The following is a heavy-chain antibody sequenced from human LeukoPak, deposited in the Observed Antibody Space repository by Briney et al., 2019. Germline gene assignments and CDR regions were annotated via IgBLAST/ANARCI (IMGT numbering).Heavy chain of an antibody. D-gene: IGHD3-10*01. Sequence: ASVKVSCKASGYTFTDYYMHWVRQAPGQGLEWMGIINPSGGSTSYAQKFQGRVTMTRDTSTSTVYMELSSLRSEDTAVYYCARDQGIYGSGTPQWHFDYWGQGTLVTVSS. CDR1: GYTFTDYY. V-gene: IGHV1-46*01. J-gene: IGHJ4*02. CDR3: ARDQGIYGSGTPQWHFDY. CDR2: INPSGGST.